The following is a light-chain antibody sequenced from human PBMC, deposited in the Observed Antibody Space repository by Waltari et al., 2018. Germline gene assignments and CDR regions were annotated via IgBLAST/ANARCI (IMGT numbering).Light chain of an antibody. J-gene: IGKJ4*01. Sequence: CRASQSVSSNSLVWYQQKPGQTPRLLIYGASSRATGIPERFSGSGSGTDFTLTISSLEPEDFAMYYCQQYDSAVLTFGGGTKVEIK. CDR3: QQYDSAVLT. V-gene: IGKV3-20*01. CDR2: GAS. CDR1: QSVSSNS.